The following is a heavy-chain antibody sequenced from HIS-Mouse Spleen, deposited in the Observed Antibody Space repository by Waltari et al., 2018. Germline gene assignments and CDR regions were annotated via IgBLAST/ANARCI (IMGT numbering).Heavy chain of an antibody. D-gene: IGHD6-13*01. CDR3: AREIPYSSSWYDWYFDL. CDR1: GGSISSSSYY. Sequence: QLQLQESGPGLVKPSAPLSLTCPVSGGSISSSSYYWGWIRQPPGKGLEWIGSIYYSGSTYYNPSLKSRVTISVDTSKNQFSLKLSSVTAADTAVYYCAREIPYSSSWYDWYFDLWGRGTLVTVSS. V-gene: IGHV4-39*07. CDR2: IYYSGST. J-gene: IGHJ2*01.